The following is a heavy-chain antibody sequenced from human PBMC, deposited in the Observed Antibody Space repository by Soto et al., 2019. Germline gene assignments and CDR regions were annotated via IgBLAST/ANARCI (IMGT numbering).Heavy chain of an antibody. V-gene: IGHV4-59*01. CDR3: ARSFGITGTTHYYYMDV. CDR1: GGSISSYY. J-gene: IGHJ6*03. Sequence: SETLSLTCTVSGGSISSYYWSWIRQPPGKGLEWIGYIYYSGSTNYNPSLKSRVTISVDTSKNQFSLKLSSVTAADTAVYYCARSFGITGTTHYYYMDVWGKGTTVTVSS. D-gene: IGHD1-1*01. CDR2: IYYSGST.